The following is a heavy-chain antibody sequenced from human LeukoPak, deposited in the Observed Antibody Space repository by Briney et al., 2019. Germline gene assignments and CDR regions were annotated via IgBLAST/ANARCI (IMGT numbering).Heavy chain of an antibody. CDR1: GGSISSYY. Sequence: SETLSLTCSVSGGSISSYYWSWIRQPAGKGLEWIGRMYISGSTNYNPSLKSRVTMSVETSKNQFSLRLNSVTAADTAVYYCARGYCSGGSCYYFDLWGRGTLVTVSS. CDR3: ARGYCSGGSCYYFDL. J-gene: IGHJ2*01. CDR2: MYISGST. D-gene: IGHD2-15*01. V-gene: IGHV4-4*07.